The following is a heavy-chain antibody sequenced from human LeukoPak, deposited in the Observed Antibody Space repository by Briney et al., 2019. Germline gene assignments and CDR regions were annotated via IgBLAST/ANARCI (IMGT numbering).Heavy chain of an antibody. J-gene: IGHJ3*02. CDR1: GFTFSSYG. Sequence: GGSLRLSCAASGFTFSSYGMHWVRQAPGKGLEWVAVISYDGSNKYYADSVKGRFTISRDNSKNTLYLQMNSLRAEDTAVYYCARKGPFGPESDAFDIWGQETVVTVSS. CDR2: ISYDGSNK. CDR3: ARKGPFGPESDAFDI. D-gene: IGHD3/OR15-3a*01. V-gene: IGHV3-30*03.